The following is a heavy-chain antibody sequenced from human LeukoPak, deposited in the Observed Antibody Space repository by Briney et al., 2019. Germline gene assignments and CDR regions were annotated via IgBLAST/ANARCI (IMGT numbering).Heavy chain of an antibody. J-gene: IGHJ6*03. CDR3: ARGGYYDLWKPSDYYYMDV. V-gene: IGHV4-59*01. Sequence: SETLSLTCTVSGGSISSYYWSWIRQPPGKGLEWIGYIYYSGSTNYNPSLKSRVTISVDTSKNQFSLKLSSVTAADTAVYYCARGGYYDLWKPSDYYYMDVWGKGTTVTVSS. CDR2: IYYSGST. D-gene: IGHD3-3*01. CDR1: GGSISSYY.